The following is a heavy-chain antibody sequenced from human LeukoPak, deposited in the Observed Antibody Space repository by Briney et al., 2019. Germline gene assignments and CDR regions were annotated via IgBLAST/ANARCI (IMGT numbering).Heavy chain of an antibody. V-gene: IGHV1-2*02. J-gene: IGHJ4*02. CDR1: GYTFTGKY. D-gene: IGHD5-24*01. Sequence: GASVKVSCKASGYTFTGKYIHWVRQAPGQGLEWMGWINPNNGGTNYAQKFQGRVTMTRDTSISTAYMELSRLSSDDTAVYYCARDRDGYNPYYFDYWGQGTLVTVSS. CDR3: ARDRDGYNPYYFDY. CDR2: INPNNGGT.